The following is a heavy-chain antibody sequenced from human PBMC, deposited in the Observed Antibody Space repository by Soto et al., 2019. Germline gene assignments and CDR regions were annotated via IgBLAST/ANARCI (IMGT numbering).Heavy chain of an antibody. CDR2: LKQDGVEK. D-gene: IGHD6-6*01. CDR1: GFTFISCW. Sequence: EVQLVESGGGLAQLGGPLGCSSEASGFTFISCWLGWARQVRGKGLEGGANLKQDGVEKNYVDPGKGRFTISRDNAKNSLYLQMNSLTAEDTAIYYCAKVKSLAGQEWGQGTLVTVSS. V-gene: IGHV3-7*05. CDR3: AKVKSLAGQE. J-gene: IGHJ4*02.